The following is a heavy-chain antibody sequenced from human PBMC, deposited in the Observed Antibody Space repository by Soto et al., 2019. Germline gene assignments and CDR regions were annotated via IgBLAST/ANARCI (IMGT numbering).Heavy chain of an antibody. CDR1: GFTFSSYS. CDR3: ASTYYYGSGSYYNYDC. CDR2: ISSSSSYI. Sequence: GGSLRLSCAASGFTFSSYSMNWVRQAPGKGLEWVSSISSSSSYIYYANSVKGRFTISRDNAKNSLYLQMNSLKAEDTAVYYCASTYYYGSGSYYNYDCWGQGTLVTVSS. J-gene: IGHJ4*02. V-gene: IGHV3-21*01. D-gene: IGHD3-10*01.